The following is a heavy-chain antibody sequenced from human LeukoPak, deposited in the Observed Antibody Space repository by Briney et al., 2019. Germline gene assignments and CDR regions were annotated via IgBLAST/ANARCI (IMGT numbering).Heavy chain of an antibody. CDR2: INHSGST. Sequence: PSETLSLTCAVYGGPFSGYYWSWIRQPPGKGLEWTGEINHSGSTNYNPSLKSRVTISVDTSKNQFSLKLSSVTAADTAVYYCARGYGSSWSKYYFDYWGQGTLVTVSS. CDR1: GGPFSGYY. V-gene: IGHV4-34*01. CDR3: ARGYGSSWSKYYFDY. J-gene: IGHJ4*02. D-gene: IGHD6-13*01.